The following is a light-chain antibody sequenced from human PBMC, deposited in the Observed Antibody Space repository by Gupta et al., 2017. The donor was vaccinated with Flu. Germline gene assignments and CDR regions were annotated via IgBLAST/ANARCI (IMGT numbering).Light chain of an antibody. Sequence: SVTLGQAAYIFCRSSQCRGYKNGITSLLWVHQFPVQSPRRLIYEVSTWDSGVTDAFSPSGAVTDFTLKRSCVEPEDVGAYSVMRGKHPWTFGQGA. CDR3: MRGKHPWT. CDR2: EVS. J-gene: IGKJ2*02. CDR1: QCRGYKNGITS. V-gene: IGKV2D-30*01.